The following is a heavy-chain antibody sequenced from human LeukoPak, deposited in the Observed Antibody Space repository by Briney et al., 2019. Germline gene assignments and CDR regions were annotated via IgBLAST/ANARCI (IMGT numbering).Heavy chain of an antibody. Sequence: GASVKVSCKASGYTFTSYYMHWVRQAPGQGLEWMGIINPSGGSTSYAQKFQGRVTMTRDMSTSTVYMELSSLRSEDTAVYYCAKTVTTLLDRYYYYMDVWGKGTTVTVSS. J-gene: IGHJ6*03. CDR3: AKTVTTLLDRYYYYMDV. CDR2: INPSGGST. V-gene: IGHV1-46*01. CDR1: GYTFTSYY. D-gene: IGHD4-11*01.